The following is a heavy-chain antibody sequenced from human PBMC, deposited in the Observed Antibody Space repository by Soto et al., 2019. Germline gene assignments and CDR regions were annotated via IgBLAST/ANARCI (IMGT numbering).Heavy chain of an antibody. CDR2: ISWNSATL. CDR1: GFIFEDFA. D-gene: IGHD3-22*01. V-gene: IGHV3-9*01. Sequence: PRLSCVGSGFIFEDFAMNWVRQVPGKGLEWVSGISWNSATLAYADSVKGRFIVSRDNAKNILYLQMNSLRPEDAALYYCAKDVGSYYYDTSAYLYDYWGQGTLVTVSS. J-gene: IGHJ4*02. CDR3: AKDVGSYYYDTSAYLYDY.